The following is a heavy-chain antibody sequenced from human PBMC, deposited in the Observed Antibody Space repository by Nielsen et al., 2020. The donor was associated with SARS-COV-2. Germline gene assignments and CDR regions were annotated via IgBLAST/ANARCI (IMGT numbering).Heavy chain of an antibody. J-gene: IGHJ4*02. CDR2: ISYDGSNK. CDR1: GFTFSSYA. D-gene: IGHD2-15*01. CDR3: AKDVRSGTYYFDY. Sequence: GESLKISCAASGFTFSSYAMHWVRQAPGKGLEWVAVISYDGSNKYYADSVKGRFTISRDNSKNTLYLQMNSLRAEDTAVYYCAKDVRSGTYYFDYWGQGTLVTVSS. V-gene: IGHV3-30-3*01.